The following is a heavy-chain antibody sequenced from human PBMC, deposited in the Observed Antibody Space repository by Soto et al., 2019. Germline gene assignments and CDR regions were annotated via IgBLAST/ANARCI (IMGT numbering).Heavy chain of an antibody. Sequence: SETLSLTCIVSGDSVTSGSYYWTWLRQPPGKGLEWIGYISYTGRTKYNPSLQSRVTISVDTSKNDFSLNLSSVTAADTAVYFCAKEWGLLPYYVMNVWGHGTAVTVSS. J-gene: IGHJ6*02. V-gene: IGHV4-61*03. CDR2: ISYTGRT. CDR1: GDSVTSGSYY. D-gene: IGHD7-27*01. CDR3: AKEWGLLPYYVMNV.